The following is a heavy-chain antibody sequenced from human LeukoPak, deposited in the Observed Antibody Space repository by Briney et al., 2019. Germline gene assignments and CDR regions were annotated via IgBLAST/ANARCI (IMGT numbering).Heavy chain of an antibody. V-gene: IGHV5-51*01. J-gene: IGHJ4*02. CDR1: GYSFPTYW. CDR2: IYPDESNI. D-gene: IGHD2-2*03. CDR3: ARPPSRGYSSSFEY. Sequence: GESLKISCKGSGYSFPTYWIAWVRQMPGKGLEWMGIIYPDESNIRYSPSFQGQVTISADKSISTAYLQWSSLKASDTAMYYCARPPSRGYSSSFEYWGQGTLVTVSS.